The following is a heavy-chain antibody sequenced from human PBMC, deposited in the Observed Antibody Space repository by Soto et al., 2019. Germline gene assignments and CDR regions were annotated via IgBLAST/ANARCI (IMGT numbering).Heavy chain of an antibody. CDR2: ISANNGHT. J-gene: IGHJ6*02. D-gene: IGHD3-3*01. Sequence: ASVKVSCKASSYTFTSYGISWVRQAPGQGLEWMGWISANNGHTKYAQKFQGRVTMTTDTTTSTAYTELRSLRSDDTAVYYCARDRVNDDFWSGYYYGMDVWGQGTTVTVSS. CDR3: ARDRVNDDFWSGYYYGMDV. V-gene: IGHV1-18*01. CDR1: SYTFTSYG.